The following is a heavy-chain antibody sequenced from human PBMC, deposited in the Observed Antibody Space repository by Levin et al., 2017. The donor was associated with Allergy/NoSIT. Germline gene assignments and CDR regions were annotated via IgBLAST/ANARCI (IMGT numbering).Heavy chain of an antibody. CDR2: INWNRDKI. D-gene: IGHD7-27*01. V-gene: IGHV3-9*01. J-gene: IGHJ4*02. CDR3: AKGLNWGSPNTFDY. CDR1: GFTFGDYA. Sequence: SLKISCAASGFTFGDYAMHWVRQAPGKGLEWVSGINWNRDKIGYADSVRARFTISRDNAKNSLHLQMNSLGPEDTALYYCAKGLNWGSPNTFDYWGQGTLVTVSS.